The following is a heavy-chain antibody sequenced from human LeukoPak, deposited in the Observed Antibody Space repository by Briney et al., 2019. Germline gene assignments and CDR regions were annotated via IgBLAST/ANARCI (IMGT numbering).Heavy chain of an antibody. CDR1: GYTLTELS. V-gene: IGHV1-24*01. CDR2: FDPEDGET. Sequence: ASVKVSCKVSGYTLTELSMHWARQAPGKGLEWMGGFDPEDGETIYAQKFQGRVTMTEDTSTDTAYMELSSLRSEDTAVYYCATAYPLRFLEWRKKDYFDYWGQGTLVTVSS. J-gene: IGHJ4*02. CDR3: ATAYPLRFLEWRKKDYFDY. D-gene: IGHD3-3*01.